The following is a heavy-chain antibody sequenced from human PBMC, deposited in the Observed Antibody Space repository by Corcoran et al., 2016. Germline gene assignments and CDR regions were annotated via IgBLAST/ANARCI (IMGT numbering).Heavy chain of an antibody. CDR3: AKDRSTCYSLDY. J-gene: IGHJ4*02. CDR2: ISYDGTVK. V-gene: IGHV3-30*18. D-gene: IGHD2-2*02. Sequence: QVQLVESGGGVVQPGRSLRLSCAASGFTFSSDAMHWVRQAPGKGLEWVAFISYDGTVKYYADSVKGRFTISRDNSKNTLYLQMNSLRVEETALYYCAKDRSTCYSLDYWGQGNLVTVSS. CDR1: GFTFSSDA.